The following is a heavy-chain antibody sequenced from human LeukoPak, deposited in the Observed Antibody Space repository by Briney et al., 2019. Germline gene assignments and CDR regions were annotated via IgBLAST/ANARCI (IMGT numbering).Heavy chain of an antibody. CDR2: INPSGGST. J-gene: IGHJ4*02. CDR1: GYTFTSYY. Sequence: GASVKVSCKASGYTFTSYYMHWVRQAPGQGLEWMGIINPSGGSTSYAQMFQGRVTMTRDASTSTVYMEGSSLRSEDTAVYYCARGHASPGDFDYWGQGTLVTVSS. V-gene: IGHV1-46*01. CDR3: ARGHASPGDFDY. D-gene: IGHD1-14*01.